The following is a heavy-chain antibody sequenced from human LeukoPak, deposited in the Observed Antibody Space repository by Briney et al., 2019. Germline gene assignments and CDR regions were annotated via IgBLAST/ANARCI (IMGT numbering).Heavy chain of an antibody. CDR2: ISGSGGST. CDR3: GKEDRWKYLYYFDY. Sequence: GGSLRLSCAASGFTFSSYAMSWVRQAPGKGLEWVSAISGSGGSTYYADSVKGRFTISRDNSKNTLYLQMNSLRAEDTGLYYCGKEDRWKYLYYFDYWGQGTPVTVLS. D-gene: IGHD1-1*01. J-gene: IGHJ4*02. CDR1: GFTFSSYA. V-gene: IGHV3-23*01.